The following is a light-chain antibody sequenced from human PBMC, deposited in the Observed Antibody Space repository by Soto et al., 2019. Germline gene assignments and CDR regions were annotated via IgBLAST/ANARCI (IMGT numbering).Light chain of an antibody. V-gene: IGLV2-14*03. CDR3: SSYTTTNTLGYV. CDR2: DVS. Sequence: LTQPASVSGSPGQSIAISCTGTSGDVGGYNYVSWYQQHPDKAPKLIIFDVSNRPSGISIRFSGSKSGNTASLTISGLQAEDEADYYCSSYTTTNTLGYVFGTGTKVTVL. CDR1: SGDVGGYNY. J-gene: IGLJ1*01.